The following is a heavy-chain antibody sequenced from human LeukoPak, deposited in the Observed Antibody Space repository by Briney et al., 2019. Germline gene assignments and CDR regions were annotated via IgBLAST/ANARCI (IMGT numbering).Heavy chain of an antibody. CDR3: ARDTVPGYSYGSFDY. CDR1: GFTFSSYG. J-gene: IGHJ4*02. D-gene: IGHD5-18*01. V-gene: IGHV3-33*01. CDR2: IWYDGSNK. Sequence: GGSLRLPCAASGFTFSSYGMHWVRQAPGKGLEWVAVIWYDGSNKYYADSVKGRFTISRDNSKNTLYLQMNSLRAEDTAVYYCARDTVPGYSYGSFDYWGQGTLVTVSS.